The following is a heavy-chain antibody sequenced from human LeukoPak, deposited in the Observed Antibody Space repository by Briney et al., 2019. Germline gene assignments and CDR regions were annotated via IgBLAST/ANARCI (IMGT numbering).Heavy chain of an antibody. CDR1: GYTFTGYY. CDR3: ARSGSYPQFYPFDY. CDR2: INPNSGGT. V-gene: IGHV1-2*02. J-gene: IGHJ4*02. D-gene: IGHD1-26*01. Sequence: ASVKVSCKASGYTFTGYYMHWVRQAPGQGLEWMGWINPNSGGTNYAQKFQGRVTMTRDTSISTAYMELSRLRSDDTAVYYCARSGSYPQFYPFDYWAREPWSPSPQ.